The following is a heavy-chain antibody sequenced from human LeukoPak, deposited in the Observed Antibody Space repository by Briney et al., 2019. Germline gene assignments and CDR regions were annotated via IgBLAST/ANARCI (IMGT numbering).Heavy chain of an antibody. CDR1: GGSISSSSYY. CDR3: ARGGSIVATIVS. J-gene: IGHJ4*02. Sequence: PSETLSLTCTVSGGSISSSSYYWGWVRQPPGQGLEWIGSAYYSGGNYYNPSLKSRVSMSIDTSKNQFSLILHSVTAADTAVYYCARGGSIVATIVSWGQGTLVTVSS. CDR2: AYYSGGN. D-gene: IGHD5-12*01. V-gene: IGHV4-39*01.